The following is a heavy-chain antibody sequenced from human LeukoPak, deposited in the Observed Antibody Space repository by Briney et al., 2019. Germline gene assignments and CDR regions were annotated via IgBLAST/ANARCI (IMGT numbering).Heavy chain of an antibody. CDR2: INHSGGI. D-gene: IGHD5-18*01. CDR1: GGSISSSNW. J-gene: IGHJ5*02. V-gene: IGHV4-4*02. CDR3: ARHRRYSYAPMYNWFDP. Sequence: SETLSLTCAVSGGSISSSNWWSWIRQPPGKGLEWIGEINHSGGINYNPSLKSRVTISVDTSKNQFSLKLSSVTAADTAVYYCARHRRYSYAPMYNWFDPWGQGTLVTVSS.